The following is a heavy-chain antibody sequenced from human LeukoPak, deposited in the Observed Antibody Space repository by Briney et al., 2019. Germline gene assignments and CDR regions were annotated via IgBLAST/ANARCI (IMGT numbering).Heavy chain of an antibody. CDR1: GYTFTGDY. J-gene: IGHJ4*02. CDR3: ARDNGVTMIVVVIYYFDY. D-gene: IGHD3-22*01. Sequence: ASVKVSCKASGYTFTGDYMDWVRQAPGQGLERMGWINPNSGGTNYAQQFKVRVTQTRDTSISTAYMELSRLRSDDTAVYYCARDNGVTMIVVVIYYFDYWGQGTLVTVSS. CDR2: INPNSGGT. V-gene: IGHV1-2*02.